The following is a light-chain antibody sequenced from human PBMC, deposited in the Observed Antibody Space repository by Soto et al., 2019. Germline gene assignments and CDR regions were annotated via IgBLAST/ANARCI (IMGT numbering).Light chain of an antibody. CDR2: DVS. CDR3: SSYTSSSTYV. CDR1: SSDVGGYDY. J-gene: IGLJ1*01. V-gene: IGLV2-14*01. Sequence: QTALTDPSSVSSTPGQLIAISCTGTSSDVGGYDYVSWYQQHPGKAPKLMIYDVSNRPSGVSNRFSGSKSDNTASLTISGLQAEDEADYYCSSYTSSSTYVFGTGTKVTVL.